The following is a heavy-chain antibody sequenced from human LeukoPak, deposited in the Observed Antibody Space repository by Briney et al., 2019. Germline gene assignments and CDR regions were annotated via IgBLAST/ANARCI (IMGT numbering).Heavy chain of an antibody. CDR2: ISSSSSYI. V-gene: IGHV3-21*01. CDR1: GFTFSSYS. CDR3: ARADYDILTGEGYFDY. Sequence: GWSLTLSCLASGFTFSSYSMNWVHQAPGKGLEWVSSISSSSSYIYYADSVKGRFTISRDNAKNSLYLQMNSLRAEDTAVYYCARADYDILTGEGYFDYWGQGTLVTVSS. D-gene: IGHD3-9*01. J-gene: IGHJ4*02.